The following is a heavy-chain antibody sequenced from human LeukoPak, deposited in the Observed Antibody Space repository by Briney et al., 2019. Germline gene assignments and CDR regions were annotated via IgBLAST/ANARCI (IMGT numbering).Heavy chain of an antibody. V-gene: IGHV4-34*01. J-gene: IGHJ4*02. D-gene: IGHD5-24*01. CDR1: GGSFSGYY. CDR2: INHSGST. Sequence: SETLSLTCAVYGGSFSGYYWSWIRQPPGKGLEWIGEINHSGSTNYNPSLKSRVTISVDTSKNQFSLKLSSVTAADTAVYYCARVNGRDGYKIDYWGQGTLVTVSS. CDR3: ARVNGRDGYKIDY.